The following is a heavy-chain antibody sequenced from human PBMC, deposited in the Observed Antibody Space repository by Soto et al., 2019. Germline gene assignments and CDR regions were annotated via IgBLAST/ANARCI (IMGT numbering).Heavy chain of an antibody. J-gene: IGHJ4*02. V-gene: IGHV1-69*02. CDR3: ATSYGSGYRAFGS. D-gene: IGHD3-10*01. CDR1: GDTFNFYT. CDR2: INPILSMS. Sequence: QVQLVQSGADVQRPGSSVRVSCKASGDTFNFYTINWVRQAPGQGLQWMGRINPILSMSNYAPRFQGRVTXTXDXXTSTAYMERSSLRSEDTAMYYCATSYGSGYRAFGSWGQGALVTVSS.